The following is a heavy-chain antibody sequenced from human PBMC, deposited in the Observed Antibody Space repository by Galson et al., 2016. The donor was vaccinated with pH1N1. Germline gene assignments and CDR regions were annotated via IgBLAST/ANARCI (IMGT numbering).Heavy chain of an antibody. D-gene: IGHD1-26*01. CDR1: GYTFTTSY. V-gene: IGHV1-46*01. J-gene: IGHJ4*02. Sequence: SVKVSCKASGYTFTTSYIHWVRQAPEEGLEWMGVIDPSGGGTTYAQKFQARVTMTRDTSTSTVYPDLSRLKSEDTSVYYCTRDLGRRREFWGQGTLVTVSS. CDR3: TRDLGRRREF. CDR2: IDPSGGGT.